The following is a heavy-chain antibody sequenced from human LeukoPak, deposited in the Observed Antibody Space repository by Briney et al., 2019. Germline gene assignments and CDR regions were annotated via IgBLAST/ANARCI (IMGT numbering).Heavy chain of an antibody. CDR1: GGTFSSYA. D-gene: IGHD2-2*02. J-gene: IGHJ4*02. Sequence: GASVKVSCKASGGTFSSYAISWVRQAPGQGLEWMGGIIPIFGTANYAQKFQGRVTITADESTSTAYMELSSLRSEDTAVYYCARGQLLYLHGYYFDYWGQGTLVTVSS. CDR2: IIPIFGTA. CDR3: ARGQLLYLHGYYFDY. V-gene: IGHV1-69*13.